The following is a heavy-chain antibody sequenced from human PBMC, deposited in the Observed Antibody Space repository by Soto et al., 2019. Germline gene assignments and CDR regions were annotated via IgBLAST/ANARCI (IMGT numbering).Heavy chain of an antibody. V-gene: IGHV1-18*01. D-gene: IGHD3-10*01. J-gene: IGHJ5*02. Sequence: ASVKVSCKASGYTFTSYGISWVRQAPGQGLEWMGWISAYNGNTNYAQKLQGRVTMTTDTSTSTAYMELRSLRSDDTAVYYCARKNSLSGSGWFDPWGQGTLVTVSS. CDR2: ISAYNGNT. CDR3: ARKNSLSGSGWFDP. CDR1: GYTFTSYG.